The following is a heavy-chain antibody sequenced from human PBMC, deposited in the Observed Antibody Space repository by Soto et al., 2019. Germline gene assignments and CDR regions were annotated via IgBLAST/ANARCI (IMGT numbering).Heavy chain of an antibody. CDR3: VGSSHYGSGSWNFDY. D-gene: IGHD3-10*01. CDR1: GFTFSDHY. CDR2: TRNKANSYST. Sequence: EVQLVESGGGLVQPGGSLRLSCAASGFTFSDHYMDWVRQAPGKGLEWVGRTRNKANSYSTEYAASVRGRFTISRDESKRSLYLQMNSLKTEDTAVYYCVGSSHYGSGSWNFDYWGQGTLVTVSS. J-gene: IGHJ4*02. V-gene: IGHV3-72*01.